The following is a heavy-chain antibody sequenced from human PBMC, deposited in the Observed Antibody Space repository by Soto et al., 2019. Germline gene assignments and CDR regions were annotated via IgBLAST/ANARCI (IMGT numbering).Heavy chain of an antibody. Sequence: EVQLLESGGDLVQPGGSLRLSCAASGFTFTNYAMAWVRQAPGKGLEWVSATRGSGGSSFYADSVKGRFTISRDTSQSTRDSLINRLRDQNTAVYYRAKDQKWLVRSNFDFCGQGIMVIVSS. CDR3: AKDQKWLVRSNFDF. D-gene: IGHD6-19*01. J-gene: IGHJ4*01. CDR2: TRGSGGSS. V-gene: IGHV3-23*01. CDR1: GFTFTNYA.